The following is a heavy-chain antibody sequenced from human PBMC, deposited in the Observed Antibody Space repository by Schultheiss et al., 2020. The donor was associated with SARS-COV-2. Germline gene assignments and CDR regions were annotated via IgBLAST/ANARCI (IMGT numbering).Heavy chain of an antibody. CDR1: GYTFTSYD. CDR3: ARAGRDGSPGRLGY. D-gene: IGHD5-24*01. Sequence: ASVKVSCKASGYTFTSYDINWVRQAPGQGLEWMGWINPNSGGTNYAQKFQGRVTMTRDTSISTAYMELSRLRSDDTAVYYCARAGRDGSPGRLGYWGQGTLVTVSS. V-gene: IGHV1-2*02. J-gene: IGHJ4*02. CDR2: INPNSGGT.